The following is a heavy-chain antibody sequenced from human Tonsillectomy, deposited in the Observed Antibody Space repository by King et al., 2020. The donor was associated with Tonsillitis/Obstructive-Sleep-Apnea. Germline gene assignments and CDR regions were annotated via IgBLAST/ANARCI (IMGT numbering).Heavy chain of an antibody. CDR1: GYTFTKSA. J-gene: IGHJ4*02. CDR2: INAANGYT. CDR3: ARDRGECSGGACYPFDY. D-gene: IGHD2-15*01. V-gene: IGHV1-3*01. Sequence: VQLVQSGAEVKKPGASVKGSCKASGYTFTKSAMHWVRQAPGQRPEWMGWINAANGYTKYSQKFQDRFTITRDTSATTANMELSSLRSEDTAVYYCARDRGECSGGACYPFDYWGQGTLVTVSS.